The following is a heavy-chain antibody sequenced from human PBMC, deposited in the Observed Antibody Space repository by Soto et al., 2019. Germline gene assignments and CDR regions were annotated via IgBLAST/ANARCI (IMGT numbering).Heavy chain of an antibody. D-gene: IGHD2-15*01. CDR1: GGSISSSSYY. CDR3: ARQGPRYCSGGSCYLFWFDP. J-gene: IGHJ5*02. CDR2: IYYSGST. Sequence: QLQLQESGPGLVKPSETLSLTCTVSGGSISSSSYYWGWIRQPPGKGLEWIGSIYYSGSTYYNPSLKSRVTISVDTSKNQFSLKLSSVTAADTAVYYCARQGPRYCSGGSCYLFWFDPWGQGTLVTVSS. V-gene: IGHV4-39*01.